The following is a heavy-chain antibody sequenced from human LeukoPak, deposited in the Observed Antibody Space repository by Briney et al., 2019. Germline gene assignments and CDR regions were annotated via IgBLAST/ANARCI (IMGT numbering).Heavy chain of an antibody. Sequence: SQTLSLTCTVSGGSISSGGYYWSWIRQHPGKGLEWIGYIYYSGSTYYNPSLKSRVTISVDTSKNQFSLKLSSVTAADTAVYYCARETLSYYYYYYGMDVWGQGTTVTVSS. CDR3: ARETLSYYYYYYGMDV. V-gene: IGHV4-31*03. D-gene: IGHD3-10*01. CDR1: GGSISSGGYY. J-gene: IGHJ6*02. CDR2: IYYSGST.